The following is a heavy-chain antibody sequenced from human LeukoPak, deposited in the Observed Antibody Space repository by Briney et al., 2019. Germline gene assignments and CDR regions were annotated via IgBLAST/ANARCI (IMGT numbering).Heavy chain of an antibody. CDR3: AXDLTYYDFWSGYDNXFDX. CDR2: IKQDGSEK. CDR1: GFTFSSYW. D-gene: IGHD3-3*01. J-gene: IGHJ4*02. Sequence: GGSLRLSCAASGFTFSSYWMSWVRQAPGKGLEWVANIKQDGSEKYYVDSVKGRFTISRDNAKNSLYLQMNSLRAEDTAVYYCAXDLTYYDFWSGYDNXFDXWGQGXLVTV. V-gene: IGHV3-7*01.